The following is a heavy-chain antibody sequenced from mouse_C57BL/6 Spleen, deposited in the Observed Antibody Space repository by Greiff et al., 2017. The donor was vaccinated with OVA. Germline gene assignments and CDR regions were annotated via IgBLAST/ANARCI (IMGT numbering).Heavy chain of an antibody. CDR2: IYPGSGST. CDR1: GYTFTSYW. Sequence: QVQLQQSGAELVKPGASVKMSCKASGYTFTSYWITWVKQRPGQGLEWIGDIYPGSGSTNYNEKIKSKVTLTVDTSSSTAYMQHSSLTSEDAAVYYCARKRANFDYWGKGTTLTVSS. J-gene: IGHJ2*01. D-gene: IGHD3-1*01. CDR3: ARKRANFDY. V-gene: IGHV1-55*01.